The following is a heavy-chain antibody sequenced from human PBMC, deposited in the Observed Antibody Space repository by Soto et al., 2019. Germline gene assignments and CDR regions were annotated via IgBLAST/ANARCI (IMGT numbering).Heavy chain of an antibody. Sequence: PGGSLRLPCAASGFTFSSYAMHWVRQAPGKGLEWVAVISYDGSNKYYADSVKGRFTISRDNSKNTLYLQMNSLRAEDTAVYYCARDLPGHNWNAYYYYGMDVWGQGTTVTVSS. CDR1: GFTFSSYA. CDR2: ISYDGSNK. D-gene: IGHD1-20*01. J-gene: IGHJ6*02. CDR3: ARDLPGHNWNAYYYYGMDV. V-gene: IGHV3-30-3*01.